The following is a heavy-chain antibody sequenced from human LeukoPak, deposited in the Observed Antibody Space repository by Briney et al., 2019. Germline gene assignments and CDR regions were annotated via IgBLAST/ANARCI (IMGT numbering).Heavy chain of an antibody. Sequence: GGSLRLXCAASGFTYSSYSMNWVRQAPGKGLEWVSSISSSSSYIYYAGSVKGRFTISRDNAKNSLYLQMNSLRAEDTAVYYCARDLTDIVVVVAATGPGGFDPWGQGTLVTVSS. CDR3: ARDLTDIVVVVAATGPGGFDP. J-gene: IGHJ5*02. D-gene: IGHD2-15*01. CDR2: ISSSSSYI. CDR1: GFTYSSYS. V-gene: IGHV3-21*01.